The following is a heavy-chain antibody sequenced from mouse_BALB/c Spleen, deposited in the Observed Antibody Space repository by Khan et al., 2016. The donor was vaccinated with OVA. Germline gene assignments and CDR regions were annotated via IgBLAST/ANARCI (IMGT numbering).Heavy chain of an antibody. J-gene: IGHJ2*01. Sequence: VQLQQSGAELAKPGASVKMSCKASGYTFTTYWMHWIKQRPGQGLEWIGYINPTSGYTDYNEKLKDRATLSAEKSSSTAYMQLTSLTSEDSAVYYCTRDRIDYWGQGTTLTVSA. CDR2: INPTSGYT. CDR3: TRDRIDY. V-gene: IGHV1-7*01. CDR1: GYTFTTYW.